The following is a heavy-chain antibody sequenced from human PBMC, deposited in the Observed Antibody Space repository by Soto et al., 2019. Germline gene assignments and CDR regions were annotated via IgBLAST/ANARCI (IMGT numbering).Heavy chain of an antibody. V-gene: IGHV3-30*09. J-gene: IGHJ4*02. D-gene: IGHD3-16*01. CDR2: VSDYGSNA. CDR1: GFSFSTST. Sequence: QVQLVESGGGVVQPGRSLRLSCAASGFSFSTSTMHWVRLTAGKGLEWVALVSDYGSNADYADSVQGRFAISRDNSKNTLFVQRDSLRPEETAIYYCAGVRPGDNGYAFFDYWGQGTLVTVSS. CDR3: AGVRPGDNGYAFFDY.